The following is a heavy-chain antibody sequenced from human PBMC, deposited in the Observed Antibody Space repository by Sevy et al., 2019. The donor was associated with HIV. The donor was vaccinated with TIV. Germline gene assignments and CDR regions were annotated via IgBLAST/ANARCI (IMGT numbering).Heavy chain of an antibody. CDR1: GYTFTIYG. Sequence: AAVKVSCKASGYTFTIYGMSWVRQAPEQGLEWMGWISAYSVNTNYAQNLQGRFTMTTDTSTTTAYMELRSLRFDDSAVYYYARTSSHGSGNYFDYWGQGTLVTVSS. CDR3: ARTSSHGSGNYFDY. J-gene: IGHJ4*02. CDR2: ISAYSVNT. D-gene: IGHD3-10*01. V-gene: IGHV1-18*01.